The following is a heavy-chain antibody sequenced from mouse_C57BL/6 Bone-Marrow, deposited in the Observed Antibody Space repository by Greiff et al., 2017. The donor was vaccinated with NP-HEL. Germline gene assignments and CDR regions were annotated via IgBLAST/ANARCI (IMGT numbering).Heavy chain of an antibody. J-gene: IGHJ3*01. CDR2: IYPGDGDT. Sequence: QVHVKQSGAELVKPGASVKISCKASGYAFSSYWMNWVKQRPGKGLEWIGQIYPGDGDTNYNGKFKDKASLTADKSSSTAYMQLSSLTAEDSAVYFCARGAYWGQGTLVTVSA. V-gene: IGHV1-80*01. CDR1: GYAFSSYW. CDR3: ARGAY.